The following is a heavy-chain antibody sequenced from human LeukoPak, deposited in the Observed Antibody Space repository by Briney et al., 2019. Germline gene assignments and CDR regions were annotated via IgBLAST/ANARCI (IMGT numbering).Heavy chain of an antibody. J-gene: IGHJ6*03. CDR2: IYSGGST. CDR1: RFTVSRNY. CDR3: ARVVRLDYGDYGDYMDV. D-gene: IGHD4-17*01. V-gene: IGHV3-53*01. Sequence: GGSLRLSCAASRFTVSRNYMSWLRQAPGKGLEWVSVIYSGGSTYYADSVKGRFTISRDNSKNTLYLQMNSLRAEDTAVYYCARVVRLDYGDYGDYMDVWGKGTTVTVSS.